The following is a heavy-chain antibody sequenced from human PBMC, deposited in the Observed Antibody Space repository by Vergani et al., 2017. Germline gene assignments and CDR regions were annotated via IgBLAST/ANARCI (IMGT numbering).Heavy chain of an antibody. V-gene: IGHV1-46*03. CDR1: GYTFTSYY. CDR3: AREGEINCSGGSCYYRGANYYYGMDV. CDR2: INPSGGST. Sequence: QVQLVQSGAVVKKPGASVKVSCKASGYTFTSYYMHWVRQAPGQGLEWMGIINPSGGSTSYAQKFQGRVTMTRDTSTSTVYMELSSLRSEDTAVYYCAREGEINCSGGSCYYRGANYYYGMDVWGQGTTVTVSS. J-gene: IGHJ6*02. D-gene: IGHD2-15*01.